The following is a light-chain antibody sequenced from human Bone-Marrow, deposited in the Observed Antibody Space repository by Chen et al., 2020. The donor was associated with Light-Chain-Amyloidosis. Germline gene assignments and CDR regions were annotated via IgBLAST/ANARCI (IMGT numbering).Light chain of an antibody. V-gene: IGLV6-57*01. Sequence: NFMLTQPHSVSESPAKTVIISCTPSSRSIATNHVQWYQQRPGSSPTTVIYEDDQRPSGVPDRFSGSIDRSSNSASLTISGLKTEDEADYYCQSYQGSSQGVFGGGTKLTVL. CDR3: QSYQGSSQGV. J-gene: IGLJ3*02. CDR2: EDD. CDR1: SRSIATNH.